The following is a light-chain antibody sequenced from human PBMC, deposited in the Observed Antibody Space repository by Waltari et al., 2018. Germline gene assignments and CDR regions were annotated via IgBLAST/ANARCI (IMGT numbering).Light chain of an antibody. J-gene: IGKJ1*01. CDR1: QSITITY. CDR3: QQYAILPWT. Sequence: EIVLTPSPGTLSLSLGDRATLSCRTSQSITITYLAWYQQKAGQAPRLLVYGVSGRSTGIPDRFRGSGSGTDFTLTISGLESEDFAVYYCQQYAILPWTFGQGTKVEIK. CDR2: GVS. V-gene: IGKV3-20*01.